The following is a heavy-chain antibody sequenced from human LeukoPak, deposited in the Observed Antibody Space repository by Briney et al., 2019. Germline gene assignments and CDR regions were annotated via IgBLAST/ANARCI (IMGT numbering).Heavy chain of an antibody. CDR1: GFTFSSYA. V-gene: IGHV3-23*01. CDR3: AKDPYNTAVANTNGWFDP. Sequence: GGSLRLSCAASGFTFSSYAMSWVRRAPGKGLEWVSSISGSGGNTYYAQSVKGRFTIYRDNCENNLYLQMDTLRADDTALYFCAKDPYNTAVANTNGWFDPWGQGTLVTVSS. J-gene: IGHJ5*02. CDR2: ISGSGGNT. D-gene: IGHD6-19*01.